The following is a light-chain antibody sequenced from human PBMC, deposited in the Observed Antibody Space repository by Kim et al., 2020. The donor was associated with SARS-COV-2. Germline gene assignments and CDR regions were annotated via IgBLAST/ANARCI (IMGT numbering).Light chain of an antibody. V-gene: IGLV3-1*01. J-gene: IGLJ2*01. Sequence: VSPGQTARITFAGDKMGDEYACWCQQRPGQSPVLVIYQDSKRPSGSPERFSGSNSGNTATLTISGTQAMDEADYYCQAWDSSTEVVFGGGTQLTVL. CDR2: QDS. CDR1: KMGDEY. CDR3: QAWDSSTEVV.